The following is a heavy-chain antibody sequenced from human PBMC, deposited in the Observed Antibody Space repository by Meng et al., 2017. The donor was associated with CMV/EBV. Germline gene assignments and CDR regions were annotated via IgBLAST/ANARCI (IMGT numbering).Heavy chain of an antibody. D-gene: IGHD3-3*01. Sequence: ASVKVSCKASGYTFTGYYMHWVRQAPGQGLEWMGWINPNSGGTNYAQKFQGRVTMTRDTSISTAYMELSRLRSDDTAVYYCARGSNATRITIFGVVNYWGQGTLATVSS. V-gene: IGHV1-2*02. CDR3: ARGSNATRITIFGVVNY. J-gene: IGHJ4*02. CDR1: GYTFTGYY. CDR2: INPNSGGT.